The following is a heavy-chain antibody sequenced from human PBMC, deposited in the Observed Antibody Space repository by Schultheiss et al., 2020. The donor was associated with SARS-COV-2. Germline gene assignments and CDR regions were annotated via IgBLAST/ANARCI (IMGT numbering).Heavy chain of an antibody. J-gene: IGHJ4*02. V-gene: IGHV4-59*08. CDR2: ICYSGCA. CDR1: GGSISSYY. Sequence: SETLSLTCTVSGGSISSYYWSFIRQPPGKGLEWIGYICYSGCANYNPSLKGRVTISVDTSKRQFSLRLNSVTAADTAVFDCARRSGYCSSTSCYGFDYWGQGTLVTVSS. CDR3: ARRSGYCSSTSCYGFDY. D-gene: IGHD2-2*01.